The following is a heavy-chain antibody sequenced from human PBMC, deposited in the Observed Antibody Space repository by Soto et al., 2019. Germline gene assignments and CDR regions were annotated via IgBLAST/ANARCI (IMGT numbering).Heavy chain of an antibody. CDR2: ISASGGLK. CDR1: GFTFTNYA. J-gene: IGHJ5*02. D-gene: IGHD1-26*01. Sequence: EVQLSESGGDLRQPGGSLRLSCAASGFTFTNYAMTWVRQTPGKGLEWVSGISASGGLKYYADSVRGRFTVSRDNSKNIMYLKMDNRRVEDTALDYCARGVGAPSGGLAPWGQGTQVGVSS. V-gene: IGHV3-23*01. CDR3: ARGVGAPSGGLAP.